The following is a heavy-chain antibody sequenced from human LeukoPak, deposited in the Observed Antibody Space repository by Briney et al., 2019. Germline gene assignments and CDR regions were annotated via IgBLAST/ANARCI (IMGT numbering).Heavy chain of an antibody. CDR3: AMGCSSTSCYTTFDY. CDR2: ISSSSSYI. V-gene: IGHV3-21*01. J-gene: IGHJ4*02. Sequence: GGSLRLSCAASGFTFSSYSMKWVRQAPGKRLEWVSSISSSSSYIYYADSVKGRFTISRDNAKNSLYLQMNSLRAEDTAVYYCAMGCSSTSCYTTFDYWGQGTLVTVSS. D-gene: IGHD2-2*02. CDR1: GFTFSSYS.